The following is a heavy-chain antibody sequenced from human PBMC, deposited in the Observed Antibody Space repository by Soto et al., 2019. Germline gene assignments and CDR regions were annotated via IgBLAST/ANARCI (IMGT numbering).Heavy chain of an antibody. J-gene: IGHJ3*01. D-gene: IGHD1-26*01. CDR2: INAGNGAT. CDR1: VYTFIYSA. CDR3: ARDMEGARKAFDF. V-gene: IGHV1-3*01. Sequence: ASLKVSCKASVYTFIYSAIHCVRPAPGQRLEWMGWINAGNGATKYSKKFQGRVTITRDTSASEVYMELSSVRSEDTAVYYCARDMEGARKAFDFWGQGTMVNVS.